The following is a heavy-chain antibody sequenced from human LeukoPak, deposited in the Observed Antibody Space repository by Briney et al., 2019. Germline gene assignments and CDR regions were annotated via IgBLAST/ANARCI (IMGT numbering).Heavy chain of an antibody. CDR2: IYYSGST. CDR1: GGSISSSSYY. J-gene: IGHJ4*02. V-gene: IGHV4-39*01. D-gene: IGHD2-2*01. Sequence: SETLSLTCTVSGGSISSSSYYWGWIRQPPGKGLEWIGSIYYSGSTYYNPSLKSRVTISVDTSKNQFSLKLSSVTAADTAVYYCARPTLGYCSSTSCRDYWGQGTLVTVSS. CDR3: ARPTLGYCSSTSCRDY.